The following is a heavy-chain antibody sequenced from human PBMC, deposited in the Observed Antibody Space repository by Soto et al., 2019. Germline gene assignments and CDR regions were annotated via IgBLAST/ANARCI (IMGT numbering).Heavy chain of an antibody. V-gene: IGHV5-51*01. Sequence: GESLKISCKGSGYSFTSYWIGWVRQMPGKGLEWMGIIYPGDSDTRYSPSFQGQVTISADKSISTAYLQWSSLKASDTAMYYCARLKDCSGGSCYFYYGMDVWGQGTTVTGSS. CDR2: IYPGDSDT. CDR3: ARLKDCSGGSCYFYYGMDV. J-gene: IGHJ6*02. CDR1: GYSFTSYW. D-gene: IGHD2-15*01.